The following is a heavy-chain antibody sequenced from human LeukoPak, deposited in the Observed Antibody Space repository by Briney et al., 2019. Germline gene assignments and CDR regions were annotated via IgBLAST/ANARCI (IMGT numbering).Heavy chain of an antibody. CDR3: ARGGYAVFDI. CDR2: IKTDGSST. CDR1: GFSFSNSW. V-gene: IGHV3-74*01. J-gene: IGHJ3*02. Sequence: GGSPRLSCAASGFSFSNSWMHWVRQAPGKGLVWVSRIKTDGSSTNYADSVRGRFTISRDNAKNTLYLQMNSLRAEDTAVYYCARGGYAVFDIWGQGTTVIVSS. D-gene: IGHD5-18*01.